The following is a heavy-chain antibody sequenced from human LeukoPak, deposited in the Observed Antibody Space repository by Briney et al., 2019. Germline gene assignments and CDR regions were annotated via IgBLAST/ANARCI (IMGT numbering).Heavy chain of an antibody. CDR2: TNTSNGNT. CDR3: ARNSHGYSSGWLQFNFDY. J-gene: IGHJ4*02. V-gene: IGHV1-18*01. Sequence: ASVKVSCKASGYTFTTYGVTWVRQAPGQGLEWMGWTNTSNGNTNYAQKLQDRVTMTTDTSTSTAYMELRSLRSDDTAVYYCARNSHGYSSGWLQFNFDYWGQGTLVTVSS. CDR1: GYTFTTYG. D-gene: IGHD6-19*01.